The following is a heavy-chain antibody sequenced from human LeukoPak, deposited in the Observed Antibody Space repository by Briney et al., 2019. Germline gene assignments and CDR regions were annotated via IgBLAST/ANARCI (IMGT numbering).Heavy chain of an antibody. V-gene: IGHV4-59*08. CDR3: ARKDGDL. J-gene: IGHJ5*02. CDR2: IYYSGNT. Sequence: SETLSLTCTVSGGSISNYHWSWIRQPPGKGLEWIGYIYYSGNTNYNPSLKSRLTISLDTSKNQVSLRLSSVTAADTAVYHCARKDGDLWGQGTLDTVSS. CDR1: GGSISNYH.